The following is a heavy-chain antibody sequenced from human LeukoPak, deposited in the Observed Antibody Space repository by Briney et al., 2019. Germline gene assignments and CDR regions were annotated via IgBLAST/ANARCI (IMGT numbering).Heavy chain of an antibody. D-gene: IGHD5-18*01. CDR1: GFTFSGSA. J-gene: IGHJ6*03. CDR2: IRSKANSYAT. CDR3: TRSGSGYSYGKNYYYYYMDV. V-gene: IGHV3-73*01. Sequence: GGSLRLSCAASGFTFSGSAMHWVRQASGKGLEWVGRIRSKANSYATAYAASVKGRFTISRDDSKNTAYLQMNSLKTEDTAVYYCTRSGSGYSYGKNYYYYYMDVWGKGTTVTVSS.